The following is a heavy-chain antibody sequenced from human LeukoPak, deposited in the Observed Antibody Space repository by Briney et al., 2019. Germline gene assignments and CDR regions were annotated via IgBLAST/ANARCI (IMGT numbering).Heavy chain of an antibody. CDR2: IIPILGIA. D-gene: IGHD2-2*01. Sequence: SVKVSCKASGYTFTGYYMHWVRQAPGQGLEWMGRIIPILGIANYAQKFQGRVTITADKSTSTAYMELSSLRSEDTAVYYCAREGTYCSSTSCYAYFDYWGQGTLVTVSS. CDR1: GYTFTGYY. V-gene: IGHV1-69*04. CDR3: AREGTYCSSTSCYAYFDY. J-gene: IGHJ4*02.